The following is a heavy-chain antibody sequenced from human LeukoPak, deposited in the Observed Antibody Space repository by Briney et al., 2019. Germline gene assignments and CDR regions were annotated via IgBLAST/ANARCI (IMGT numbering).Heavy chain of an antibody. D-gene: IGHD2-2*01. CDR2: IYSGGST. CDR3: AKAHCSSTSCSRADN. CDR1: GFTVSSNF. V-gene: IGHV3-53*01. J-gene: IGHJ4*02. Sequence: AGGSLRLSCAASGFTVSSNFMSWVRQAPGKGLEWVSVIYSGGSTYYADSVKGRFTISRDSPKNTLYLQMNSLRADDTAVYYCAKAHCSSTSCSRADNWGQGTLVTVSS.